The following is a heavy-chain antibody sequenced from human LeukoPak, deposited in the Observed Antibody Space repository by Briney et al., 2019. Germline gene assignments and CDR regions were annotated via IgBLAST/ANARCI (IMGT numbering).Heavy chain of an antibody. V-gene: IGHV4-34*01. J-gene: IGHJ4*02. Sequence: PSETLSLTCAVYGGSFSGYYWSWIRQPPGKRLEWIGEINHSGSTNYNPSLKSRVTISVDTSKNQFSLKLSSVTAADTAVYYCARGAGYGGYSFDYWGQGTLVTVSS. CDR1: GGSFSGYY. CDR2: INHSGST. D-gene: IGHD4-17*01. CDR3: ARGAGYGGYSFDY.